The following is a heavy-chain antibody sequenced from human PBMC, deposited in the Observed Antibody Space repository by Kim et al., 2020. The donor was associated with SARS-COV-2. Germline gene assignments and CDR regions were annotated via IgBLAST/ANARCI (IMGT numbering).Heavy chain of an antibody. J-gene: IGHJ4*02. D-gene: IGHD3-3*01. CDR1: GFTFSDYY. V-gene: IGHV3-11*06. CDR2: ISSSSSYT. Sequence: GGSLRLSCAASGFTFSDYYMSWIRQAPGKGLQWVSYISSSSSYTNYADSVKGRFTISRDNAKNSLYLQMNSLRAEDTAVYYCARGDYDFWSGYQNWGQGTLVTVSS. CDR3: ARGDYDFWSGYQN.